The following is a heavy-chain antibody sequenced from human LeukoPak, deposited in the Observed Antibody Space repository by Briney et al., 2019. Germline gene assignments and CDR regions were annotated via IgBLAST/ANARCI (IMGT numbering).Heavy chain of an antibody. D-gene: IGHD3-22*01. CDR3: AKDVLIVVVDGGYFDY. Sequence: PGGSLRLSCAASGFTFSRYAMSWVRQAPGKGLEWVSSISGNGGSTYYAESVKGRFTISRDNPKNTLYLQMNSLRAEDTAVYYCAKDVLIVVVDGGYFDYWGQGTLVTVSS. J-gene: IGHJ4*02. CDR1: GFTFSRYA. V-gene: IGHV3-23*01. CDR2: ISGNGGST.